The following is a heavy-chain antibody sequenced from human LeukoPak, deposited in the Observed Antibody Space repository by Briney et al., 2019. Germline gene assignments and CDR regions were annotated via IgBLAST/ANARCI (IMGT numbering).Heavy chain of an antibody. J-gene: IGHJ4*02. Sequence: GGSLRLSCAASGFTFSSYEMNWVRQAPGKGLEWVSYISSSGSTIYYADSVKGRLTISRDNAKNSLYLQMNSLRAEDTAVYYCARDGDEAWIINYALDYWGQGTLVTVSS. CDR2: ISSSGSTI. D-gene: IGHD2-2*01. CDR3: ARDGDEAWIINYALDY. CDR1: GFTFSSYE. V-gene: IGHV3-48*03.